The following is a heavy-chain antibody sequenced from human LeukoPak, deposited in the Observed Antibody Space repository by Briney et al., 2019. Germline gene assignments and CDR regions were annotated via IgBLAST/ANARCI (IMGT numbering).Heavy chain of an antibody. Sequence: ASVKVSCKASGYTFTDYYINWIRQAPGQGLEWMGWINPNRGGTSYAQNFQGRVTMTRDTPITTAYMELSRLRSDDTAVYYCARDRALHVVLWCGEVDLDYWGQGTLVTVSS. CDR1: GYTFTDYY. V-gene: IGHV1-2*02. CDR2: INPNRGGT. CDR3: ARDRALHVVLWCGEVDLDY. D-gene: IGHD3-10*01. J-gene: IGHJ4*02.